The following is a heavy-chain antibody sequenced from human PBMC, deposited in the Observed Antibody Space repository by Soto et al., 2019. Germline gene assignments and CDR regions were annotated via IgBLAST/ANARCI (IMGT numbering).Heavy chain of an antibody. CDR1: GYIFTNYY. CDR3: ARAGAAPYYYYGMDV. CDR2: ISTYNGDT. J-gene: IGHJ6*02. Sequence: GASVKVSCKASGYIFTNYYIHWVRQAPGQGLEWMGWISTYNGDTNDAPKFQDRVTMTSDTSTSTVYMELRSLRSDDTAVYYCARAGAAPYYYYGMDVWGQGTRVTVSS. V-gene: IGHV1-18*04. D-gene: IGHD2-15*01.